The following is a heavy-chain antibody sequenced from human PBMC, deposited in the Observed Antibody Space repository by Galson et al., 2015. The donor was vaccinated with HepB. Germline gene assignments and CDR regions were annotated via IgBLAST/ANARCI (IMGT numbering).Heavy chain of an antibody. D-gene: IGHD3-10*01. CDR2: ISVTRNI. CDR3: AREVREGFDS. Sequence: SLRLSCAASGFTFSNSIMNWVRQAPGKGLEWVSSISVTRNIFYADSVKGRFTISRDNAKNSLYLQMNSLTAEDTSVYYCAREVREGFDSWGQGTLVTVSS. J-gene: IGHJ4*02. CDR1: GFTFSNSI. V-gene: IGHV3-21*01.